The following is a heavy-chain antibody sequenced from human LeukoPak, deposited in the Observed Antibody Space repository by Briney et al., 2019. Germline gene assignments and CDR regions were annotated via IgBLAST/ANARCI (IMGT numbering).Heavy chain of an antibody. CDR3: ASFAYYYDSSGYYSWFDP. D-gene: IGHD3-22*01. CDR1: GGSISSYY. J-gene: IGHJ5*02. CDR2: IYYSGST. Sequence: PTETLSLTCTVSGGSISSYYWSWIRQPPGKGLEWIGYIYYSGSTNYNPSLKSRVTISVDTSKNQFSLKLSSVTAADTAVYYCASFAYYYDSSGYYSWFDPWGQGTLVTVSS. V-gene: IGHV4-59*01.